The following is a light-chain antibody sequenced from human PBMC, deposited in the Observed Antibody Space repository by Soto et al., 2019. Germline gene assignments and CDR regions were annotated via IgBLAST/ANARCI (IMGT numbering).Light chain of an antibody. V-gene: IGKV1-33*01. CDR1: QDSKNY. CDR3: QQYDSLPPT. CDR2: DAF. J-gene: IGKJ4*01. Sequence: DIPMTQSPSSLSAFVGDSITITCQASQDSKNYLNWYQHKPGKAPKLLIYDAFKSDTGVPSRFSGSGSGTDFTFTISSLQPEDIATYFCQQYDSLPPTFGGGTRVDI.